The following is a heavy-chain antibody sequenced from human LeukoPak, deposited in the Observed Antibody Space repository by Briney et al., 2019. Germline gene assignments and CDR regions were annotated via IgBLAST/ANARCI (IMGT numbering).Heavy chain of an antibody. V-gene: IGHV3-23*01. J-gene: IGHJ4*02. CDR1: GFTFSSYA. Sequence: GGSLRLSCAASGFTFSSYAMSWVRQAPGKGLEWVSAISGSGGSTYYADSVKGRFTISRDNSKNTLYLQMNSLRAEDTAVYYCAKNDQIVVVPAATDYWGQGTLVTVSS. D-gene: IGHD2-2*01. CDR2: ISGSGGST. CDR3: AKNDQIVVVPAATDY.